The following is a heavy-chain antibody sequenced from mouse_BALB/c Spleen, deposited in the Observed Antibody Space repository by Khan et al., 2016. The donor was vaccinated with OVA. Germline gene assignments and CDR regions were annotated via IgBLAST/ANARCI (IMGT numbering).Heavy chain of an antibody. J-gene: IGHJ4*01. CDR1: GFSLTNYG. CDR3: ARQPYYHYNVMDY. Sequence: VKLEESGPGLVAPSQSLSITCTISGFSLTNYGVHWVRQPPGKGLEWLVLMWSDGSATYNSALKSRLTISMDNSKSQVFLKMHSLQTDDTAMYFCARQPYYHYNVMDYWGQGTSVTVSS. D-gene: IGHD2-10*01. V-gene: IGHV2-6-1*01. CDR2: MWSDGSA.